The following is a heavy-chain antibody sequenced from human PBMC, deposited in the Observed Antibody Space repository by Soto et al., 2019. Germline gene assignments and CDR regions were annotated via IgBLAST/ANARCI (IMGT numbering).Heavy chain of an antibody. CDR2: IFYSGST. J-gene: IGHJ5*02. Sequence: SETLSLTCTVSGGSISSYYWTWIRQPPGKGLEWIGYIFYSGSTNYNPSLKSRVTISVDTSTSTAYMELRSLRSDDTAVYYCARDRTILAVAGPGANWFDPWGQGTLVTVSS. D-gene: IGHD6-19*01. V-gene: IGHV4-59*12. CDR1: GGSISSYY. CDR3: ARDRTILAVAGPGANWFDP.